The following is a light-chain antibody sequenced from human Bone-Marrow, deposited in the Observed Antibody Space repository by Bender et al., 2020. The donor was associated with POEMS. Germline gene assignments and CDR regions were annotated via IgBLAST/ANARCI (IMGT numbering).Light chain of an antibody. Sequence: QSVLTQPPSASGTPGQSVIISCSGTDSNFRGNNVNWYQHLPGSAPRLVVYSNYQRPSGISHRFSGSKSDNTASLTISGVDAGDEAAYYCQVWHTTSDRPVFGGGTKLTVL. J-gene: IGLJ2*01. CDR2: SNY. CDR1: DSNFRGNN. V-gene: IGLV1-44*01. CDR3: QVWHTTSDRPV.